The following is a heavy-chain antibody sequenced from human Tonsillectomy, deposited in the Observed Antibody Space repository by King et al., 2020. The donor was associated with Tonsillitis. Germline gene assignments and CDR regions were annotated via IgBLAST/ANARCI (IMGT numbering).Heavy chain of an antibody. D-gene: IGHD4-17*01. V-gene: IGHV2-70*04. CDR2: IDLDDDK. J-gene: IGHJ4*02. CDR1: GFSLSTTAMR. CDR3: ARSYGAYGGYFDY. Sequence: TLKESGPALVKPTQTLTLTCTFSGFSLSTTAMRVSWIRQPPGKALEWLARIDLDDDKFYRTSLKTRLAISKDTSKNQVVLTVTNMDPVDTATYYCARSYGAYGGYFDYWGQGTLVTVSS.